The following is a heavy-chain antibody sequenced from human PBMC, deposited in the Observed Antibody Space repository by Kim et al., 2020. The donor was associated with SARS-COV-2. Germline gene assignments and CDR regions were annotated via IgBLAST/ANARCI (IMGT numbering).Heavy chain of an antibody. CDR3: ATGIVGVNIVYYGMDV. D-gene: IGHD1-26*01. CDR2: IDPGGSSI. CDR1: GYSFTSYW. V-gene: IGHV5-10-1*01. J-gene: IGHJ6*02. Sequence: GESLKISCKGSGYSFTSYWISWVRQLPGKGLEWMGRIDPGGSSINYSPSFQGHVTISVDKSISTAYLQWSSLKVSDTAMYYCATGIVGVNIVYYGMDVWGQGTTVTVSS.